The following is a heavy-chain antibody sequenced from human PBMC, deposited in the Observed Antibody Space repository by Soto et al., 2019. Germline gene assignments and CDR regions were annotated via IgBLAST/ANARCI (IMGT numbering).Heavy chain of an antibody. CDR3: VSDRCHNIGHYELFDD. J-gene: IGHJ4*02. CDR1: GFTFSYYA. V-gene: IGHV3-30-3*01. CDR2: ISYDGSNN. Sequence: QVQLVESGGGVVQPGRSLRLSCAASGFTFSYYAMHWVRQAPGKGLEWVAVISYDGSNNHYADSVKGRFTISRDNSKNTLHLKMNSLRGEDTAVFFCVSDRCHNIGHYELFDDWGQGSLVAVS. D-gene: IGHD3-22*01.